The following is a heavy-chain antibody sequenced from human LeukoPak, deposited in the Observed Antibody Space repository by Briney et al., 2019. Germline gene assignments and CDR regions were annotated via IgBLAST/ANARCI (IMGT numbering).Heavy chain of an antibody. Sequence: GGSLRLSCAASGLTFSNYAMSWFRQAPGKGLEWVSGITSGFTPHYADSVKGRFTISRDNSKNTFHLQMNSLRAEDTAVYYCAKDYSDSRVGDVFLEYWSQGTLVTVSS. CDR3: AKDYSDSRVGDVFLEY. CDR1: GLTFSNYA. CDR2: ITSGFTP. V-gene: IGHV3-23*01. D-gene: IGHD1-26*01. J-gene: IGHJ4*02.